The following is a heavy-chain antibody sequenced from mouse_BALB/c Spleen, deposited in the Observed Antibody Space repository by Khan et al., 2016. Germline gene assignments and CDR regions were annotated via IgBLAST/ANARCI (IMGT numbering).Heavy chain of an antibody. J-gene: IGHJ4*01. Sequence: VELVESGPGLVAPSQSLSITCTVSGFSIIAYGVNWVRQPPGKGLEWLGMIWGDGSTDYNSALKSRLNITKDNSKSQVFLKMNSLQTDDTAKYYCARDVWGYYAMDYWGQGTSVTVSS. CDR1: GFSIIAYG. CDR3: ARDVWGYYAMDY. CDR2: IWGDGST. V-gene: IGHV2-6-7*01.